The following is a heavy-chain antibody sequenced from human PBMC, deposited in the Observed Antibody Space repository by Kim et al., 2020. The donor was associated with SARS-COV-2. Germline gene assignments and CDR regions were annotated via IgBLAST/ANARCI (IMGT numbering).Heavy chain of an antibody. D-gene: IGHD2-21*01. CDR2: FDPEDGET. CDR3: ATVILYYYGMDV. CDR1: GYTLTELS. Sequence: ASVKVSCKVSGYTLTELSMHWVRQAPGKGLEWMGGFDPEDGETIYAQKFQGRVTMTEDTSTDTAYMELSSLRSEDTAVYYCATVILYYYGMDVWGQGTTVTVSS. J-gene: IGHJ6*02. V-gene: IGHV1-24*01.